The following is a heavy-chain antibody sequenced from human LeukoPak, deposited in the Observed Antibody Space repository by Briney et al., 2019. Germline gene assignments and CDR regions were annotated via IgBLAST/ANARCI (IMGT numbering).Heavy chain of an antibody. CDR3: AGSVVVRPYNWFDP. D-gene: IGHD2-2*01. V-gene: IGHV1-18*01. CDR2: ISAYNGNT. J-gene: IGHJ5*02. CDR1: GYTFTSYG. Sequence: ASVKVSCKASGYTFTSYGISWVRQAPGQGLEWMGWISAYNGNTNYAQKLQGRVTMTTDTSTSTAYMELRSLRSDDTAVYYCAGSVVVRPYNWFDPWGQGTVVTVSS.